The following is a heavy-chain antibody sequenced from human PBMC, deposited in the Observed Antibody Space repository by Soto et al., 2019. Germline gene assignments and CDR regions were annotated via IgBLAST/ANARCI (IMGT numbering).Heavy chain of an antibody. CDR1: GYTFTSYG. CDR3: ARGGVRLTMIVVVTPPFDY. Sequence: ASVKVSCKAAGYTFTSYGISWVRQAPGQGLEWMGWISAYNGNTNYAQKLQGRVTMTTDTSTSTAYMELRSLRSDDTAVYYCARGGVRLTMIVVVTPPFDYWGQGTLVTVSS. V-gene: IGHV1-18*01. CDR2: ISAYNGNT. D-gene: IGHD3-22*01. J-gene: IGHJ4*02.